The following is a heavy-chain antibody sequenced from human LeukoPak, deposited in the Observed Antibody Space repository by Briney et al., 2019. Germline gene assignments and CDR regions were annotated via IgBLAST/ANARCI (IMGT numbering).Heavy chain of an antibody. J-gene: IGHJ4*02. V-gene: IGHV3-15*01. Sequence: GGSLRLSCAASGFTFSKAWMSWVRQATGKGLEWLGRIKSNADGGTTDYAAPVQGRITISRDDSQNTLYLQLDSLKAEDTAVYYCSTYRWEYESSSYDYWGQGTLVAVSS. CDR2: IKSNADGGTT. CDR3: STYRWEYESSSYDY. CDR1: GFTFSKAW. D-gene: IGHD3-22*01.